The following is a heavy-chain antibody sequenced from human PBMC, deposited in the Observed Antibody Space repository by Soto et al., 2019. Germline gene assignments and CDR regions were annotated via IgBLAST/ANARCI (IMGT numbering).Heavy chain of an antibody. CDR3: ARTITGTLFDY. V-gene: IGHV1-46*03. CDR1: GYTFTSYY. Sequence: QVQLVQSGAEVKKPGASVKVSCKASGYTFTSYYMHWVRQAPGQGLEWMGIINPSGGSTSYAQKFEGSVNMTRDTSTSTVYMELSSLRSEDTAVYYCARTITGTLFDYWGQGTLVTVSS. D-gene: IGHD1-20*01. J-gene: IGHJ4*02. CDR2: INPSGGST.